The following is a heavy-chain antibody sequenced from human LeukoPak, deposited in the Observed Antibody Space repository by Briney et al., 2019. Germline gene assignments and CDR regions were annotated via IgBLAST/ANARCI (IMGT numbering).Heavy chain of an antibody. V-gene: IGHV4-39*01. CDR2: IYYSGST. CDR3: ARLWGYFDY. D-gene: IGHD3-16*01. CDR1: GGSISSSSYY. Sequence: PSETPSLTCTVSGGSISSSSYYWGWIRQPPGKGLEWIGSIYYSGSTYYNPSLKSRVTISVDTPKNQFSLKLSSVTAADTAVYYCARLWGYFDYWGQGTLVTVSS. J-gene: IGHJ4*02.